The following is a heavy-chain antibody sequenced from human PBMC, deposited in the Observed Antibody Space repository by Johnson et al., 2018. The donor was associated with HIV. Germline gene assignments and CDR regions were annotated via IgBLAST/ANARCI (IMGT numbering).Heavy chain of an antibody. D-gene: IGHD5-18*01. Sequence: MQLVESGGGVVRPGGSLRLSCAASGFTFDDHGMSWVRQAPGKGLEWVSGLNWNGGRTGYADSVKGRFTISRDNAKNSLYLQMNSMRAEEPALYYCAREVGIQLWSSDSFDVWGQGTMVTVSS. V-gene: IGHV3-20*04. CDR1: GFTFDDHG. J-gene: IGHJ3*01. CDR3: AREVGIQLWSSDSFDV. CDR2: LNWNGGRT.